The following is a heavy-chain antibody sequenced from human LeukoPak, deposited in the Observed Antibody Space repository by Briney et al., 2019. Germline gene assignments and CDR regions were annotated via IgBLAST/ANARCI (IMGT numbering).Heavy chain of an antibody. V-gene: IGHV3-48*03. CDR3: AKGFDYYGSFDP. Sequence: GGSLRLSCAASGFIFSSYEMIWVRQAPGRGLEWIAYISGSGNTIYYADSVEGRFTISRDDSKNTLYLQMNSLRAEDTAIYYCAKGFDYYGSFDPWGQGTPVTVSS. CDR1: GFIFSSYE. CDR2: ISGSGNTI. D-gene: IGHD3-10*01. J-gene: IGHJ5*02.